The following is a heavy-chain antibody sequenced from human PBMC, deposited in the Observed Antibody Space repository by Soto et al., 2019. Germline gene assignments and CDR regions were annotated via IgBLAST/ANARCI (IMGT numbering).Heavy chain of an antibody. Sequence: EVQLVESGGGLVQPGESLRLSCAASGFTFSSYWMHWVRQAPGKGLVWVSRINSDGSSTSYSGSVNGRFTIYRDNAKNTLYLQMNSLRAEDTAVYYCVRTSLVVAAATREDYWGQGTLVTVSS. J-gene: IGHJ4*02. D-gene: IGHD2-15*01. V-gene: IGHV3-74*01. CDR2: INSDGSST. CDR1: GFTFSSYW. CDR3: VRTSLVVAAATREDY.